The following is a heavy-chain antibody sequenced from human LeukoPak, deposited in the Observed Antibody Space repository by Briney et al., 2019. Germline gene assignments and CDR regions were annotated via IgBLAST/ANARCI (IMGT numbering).Heavy chain of an antibody. CDR1: GFTFSNYS. CDR3: ARDRMTTVAPDAFDI. CDR2: IYSGGST. J-gene: IGHJ3*02. V-gene: IGHV3-66*01. Sequence: GGSLRLSCAGSGFTFSNYSMNWVRQAPGKGLEWVSVIYSGGSTYYADSVKGRFTISRDNSKNTLYLQMNSLRAEDTAVYYCARDRMTTVAPDAFDIWGQGTMVTVSS. D-gene: IGHD4-23*01.